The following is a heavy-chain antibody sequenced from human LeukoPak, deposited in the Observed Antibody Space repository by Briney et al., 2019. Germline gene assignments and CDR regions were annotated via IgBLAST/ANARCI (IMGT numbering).Heavy chain of an antibody. J-gene: IGHJ4*02. Sequence: GGSLRLSCAASGFTFSSYGMHWVRQAPGKGLEWVAVISYDGSNKYYADSVKGRFTISRDNSKNTLYLQMNSLRAEDTAVYYCAKDRRGEMATMDYWGQGTLVTVSS. CDR2: ISYDGSNK. CDR3: AKDRRGEMATMDY. CDR1: GFTFSSYG. V-gene: IGHV3-30*18. D-gene: IGHD5-24*01.